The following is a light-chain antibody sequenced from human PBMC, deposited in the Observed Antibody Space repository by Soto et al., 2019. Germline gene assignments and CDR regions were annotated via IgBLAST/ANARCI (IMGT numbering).Light chain of an antibody. CDR3: QQYGSSPPIT. CDR2: GAS. J-gene: IGKJ5*01. CDR1: QSVSSSY. V-gene: IGKV3-20*01. Sequence: EIALTQSTGTLPFSPGERATLSCRASQSVSSSYLAWYQQKPGQTPRLLIYGASSRATGIPDRFSGSGSGTDFTLTISRLEPEDFAVYYCQQYGSSPPITFGQGTRLEIK.